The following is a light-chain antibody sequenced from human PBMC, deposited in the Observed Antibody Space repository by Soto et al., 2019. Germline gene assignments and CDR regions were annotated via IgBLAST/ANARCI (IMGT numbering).Light chain of an antibody. J-gene: IGKJ1*01. CDR3: QHYYSTPPT. CDR2: WAS. V-gene: IGKV4-1*01. Sequence: DIVMTQSPDSLAVSLGERATINCKSSQSVLYSSNNKNYLAWYQQKPGQPPKLLIYWASTRDSGVPDRFSGSGSGTDFTLTTGSLQAEDVAVYYCQHYYSTPPTFGQGTKVEIK. CDR1: QSVLYSSNNKNY.